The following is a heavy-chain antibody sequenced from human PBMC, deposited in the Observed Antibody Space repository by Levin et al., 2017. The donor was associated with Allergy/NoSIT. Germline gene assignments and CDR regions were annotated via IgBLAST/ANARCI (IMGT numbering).Heavy chain of an antibody. Sequence: GESLKISCAASGFTFRNYWLHWVRQAPGKGLVWVSRINGDGSTISYADSVKGRFTISRDNAKSILYLQMNSLRAEDTAVYYCARGSSIAGNLPGFWGQGTLVTVSS. CDR2: INGDGSTI. D-gene: IGHD6-6*01. J-gene: IGHJ4*02. CDR1: GFTFRNYW. CDR3: ARGSSIAGNLPGF. V-gene: IGHV3-74*01.